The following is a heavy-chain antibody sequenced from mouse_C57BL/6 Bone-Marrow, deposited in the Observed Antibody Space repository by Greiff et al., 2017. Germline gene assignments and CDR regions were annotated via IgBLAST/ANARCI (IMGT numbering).Heavy chain of an antibody. Sequence: QVQLQQSGPGLVQSSQSLSITCTVSGFSLTSYGVHWVRQSPGKGLEWLGVIWSGGSTDYNAAFISRLSISKDNSKSQVFFKMNSLQADDSAIYYCARTRYGSNYYAMDYWGQGTAVTVSS. J-gene: IGHJ4*01. CDR1: GFSLTSYG. D-gene: IGHD1-1*01. CDR2: IWSGGST. V-gene: IGHV2-2*01. CDR3: ARTRYGSNYYAMDY.